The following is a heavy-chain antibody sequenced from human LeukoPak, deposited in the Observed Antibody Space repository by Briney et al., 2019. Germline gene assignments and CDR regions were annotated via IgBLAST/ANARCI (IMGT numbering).Heavy chain of an antibody. D-gene: IGHD6-13*01. J-gene: IGHJ6*02. CDR3: ARDTDSSSWYRGTYGMDV. Sequence: GGSLRLSCAASGFTFSSYSMNWVRQAPGKGLEWVSSISSSSSYIYYADSVKGRFTISRDNAKNSLYLQMNSLRAEDTAVYYCARDTDSSSWYRGTYGMDVWGQGTTVTVSS. V-gene: IGHV3-21*01. CDR2: ISSSSSYI. CDR1: GFTFSSYS.